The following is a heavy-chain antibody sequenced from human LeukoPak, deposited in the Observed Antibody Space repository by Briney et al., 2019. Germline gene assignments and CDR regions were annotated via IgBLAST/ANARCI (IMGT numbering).Heavy chain of an antibody. J-gene: IGHJ3*02. Sequence: PGGSLRLSCAASGFTFSGSDIHWVRQASGKGLEWVGHIRSKTNNYVTADAASVKGRFTFSRDDSKNTAYIQMNSLKTEDTAVYYCARHNYDRSGYGAFDIWGQGTMVTVSS. D-gene: IGHD3-22*01. V-gene: IGHV3-73*01. CDR3: ARHNYDRSGYGAFDI. CDR2: IRSKTNNYVT. CDR1: GFTFSGSD.